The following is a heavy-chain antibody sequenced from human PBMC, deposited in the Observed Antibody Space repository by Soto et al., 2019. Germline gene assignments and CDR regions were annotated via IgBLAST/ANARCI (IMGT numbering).Heavy chain of an antibody. J-gene: IGHJ4*02. Sequence: GESLNISCTVSGYTFTSYWIGWVRQMPGKGLEWIGFIYSGDSDTSYGPPFQGLVTISAAKTVSTAYLQSSSLKAAATAMYYSAGKPWLAVDGTALGFDYWGQGTLVTVSS. CDR1: GYTFTSYW. V-gene: IGHV5-51*01. D-gene: IGHD6-19*01. CDR3: AGKPWLAVDGTALGFDY. CDR2: IYSGDSDT.